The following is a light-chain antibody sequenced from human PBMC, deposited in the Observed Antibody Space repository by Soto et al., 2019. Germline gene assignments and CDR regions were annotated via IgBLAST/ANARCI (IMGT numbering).Light chain of an antibody. J-gene: IGLJ2*01. CDR2: EVG. V-gene: IGLV2-14*01. Sequence: QSALTQPASVSGSPGQSITISCTGTSSDVGGYNYVSWYQQHPGKAPKLMIYEVGNRPSGVSNRFSGSKSGNTASLTISGLQAEDEADYYCNSYTSSSTLVFGGGTKLTVL. CDR1: SSDVGGYNY. CDR3: NSYTSSSTLV.